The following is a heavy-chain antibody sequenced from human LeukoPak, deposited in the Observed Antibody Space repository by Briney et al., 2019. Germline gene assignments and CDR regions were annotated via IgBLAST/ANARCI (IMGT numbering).Heavy chain of an antibody. CDR3: ARHSGSYYDNYDY. CDR2: ISYSGST. D-gene: IGHD1-26*01. Sequence: SETLSLTCTVSGGSISRYYWSWIRQPPGKGLEWIGYISYSGSTNYNPSLRSRVTISVDTSKNQFSLKLNSMTATDTAVYYCARHSGSYYDNYDYWGQGTLVTVSS. V-gene: IGHV4-59*08. CDR1: GGSISRYY. J-gene: IGHJ4*02.